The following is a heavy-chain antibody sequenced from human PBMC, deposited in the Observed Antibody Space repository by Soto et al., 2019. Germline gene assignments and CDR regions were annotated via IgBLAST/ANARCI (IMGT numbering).Heavy chain of an antibody. Sequence: GPTGVNPAQTLTLTGTFAWFSLSTGGVGVGWIRQPPGKALEWLALIYWNDEKRYSPSLKSRLTITKDTSKNQVILTLTNLDPVDTATYYCAHRRDSGSYRDAFDIWGQGTMVTV. CDR2: IYWNDEK. D-gene: IGHD1-26*01. J-gene: IGHJ3*02. V-gene: IGHV2-5*01. CDR3: AHRRDSGSYRDAFDI. CDR1: WFSLSTGGVG.